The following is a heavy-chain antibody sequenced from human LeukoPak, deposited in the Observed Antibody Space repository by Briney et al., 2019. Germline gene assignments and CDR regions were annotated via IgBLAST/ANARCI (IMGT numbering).Heavy chain of an antibody. V-gene: IGHV3-7*03. CDR1: GFSSSNYW. CDR2: IKGDGSDK. CDR3: ARAQWGYPFDV. Sequence: PGGSLRLSCAASGFSSSNYWVTWIRQAPGKGLEWVATIKGDGSDKRYVDSVKGRFTISRDDVKNSLYLQLNNLRAEDTAIYYCARAQWGYPFDVWGQGTRVTVSS. J-gene: IGHJ3*01. D-gene: IGHD5-18*01.